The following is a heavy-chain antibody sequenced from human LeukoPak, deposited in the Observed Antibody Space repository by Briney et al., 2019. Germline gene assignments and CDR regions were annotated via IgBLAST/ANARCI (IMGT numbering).Heavy chain of an antibody. Sequence: GGTLRLSCPAYGFTFSRYGMHWVRQAPGKGLEWVAFIRYDGSNKYHVDSVKGRFSISRDNSKNTLYLQMNSLRAEDTAVYYCAKSRGEQLYFRDSDYWGQGILVTVSS. D-gene: IGHD1-26*01. CDR3: AKSRGEQLYFRDSDY. CDR2: IRYDGSNK. V-gene: IGHV3-30*02. CDR1: GFTFSRYG. J-gene: IGHJ4*02.